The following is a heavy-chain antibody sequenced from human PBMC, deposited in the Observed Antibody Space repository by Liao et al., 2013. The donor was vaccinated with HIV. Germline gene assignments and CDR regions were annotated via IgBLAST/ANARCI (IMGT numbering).Heavy chain of an antibody. CDR3: ARGLWGSISCEGWVCYYYYYYMDV. V-gene: IGHV4-34*01. CDR1: GGSFSGYY. D-gene: IGHD2-2*01. Sequence: QVQLQQWGAGLLKPSETLSLTCAVYGGSFSGYYWTWIRQPPGKGLEWIGEINHSGSTISVDTSKNQLSLKLSSVTAADTAVYYCARGLWGSISCEGWVCYYYYYYMDVWGKGTTVTVSS. J-gene: IGHJ6*03. CDR2: INHSG.